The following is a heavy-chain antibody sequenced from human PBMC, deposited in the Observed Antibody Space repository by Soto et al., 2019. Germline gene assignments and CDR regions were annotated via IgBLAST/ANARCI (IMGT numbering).Heavy chain of an antibody. CDR3: ARGRDNWNSDAFDI. CDR1: GYTFTSYD. D-gene: IGHD1-7*01. J-gene: IGHJ3*02. Sequence: ASVKVSCKASGYTFTSYDINWVRQATGQGLEWMGWMNPNSGNTGYAQKLQGRVTMTRNTSISTAYMELSSLRSEDTAVYYCARGRDNWNSDAFDIWGQGTMVTVSS. CDR2: MNPNSGNT. V-gene: IGHV1-8*01.